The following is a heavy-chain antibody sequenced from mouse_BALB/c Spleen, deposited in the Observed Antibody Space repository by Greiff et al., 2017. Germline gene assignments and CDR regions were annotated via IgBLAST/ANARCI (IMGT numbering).Heavy chain of an antibody. V-gene: IGHV1-69*01. CDR1: GYTFTDYW. Sequence: QVQLQQPGAELVMPGASVKMSCKASGYTFTDYWMHWVKQRPGQGLEWIGAIDTSDSYTSYNQKFKGKATLTVDESSSTAYMQLSSLTSEDSAVYYCARGGSRGYFDYWGQGTTLTVSS. J-gene: IGHJ2*01. D-gene: IGHD1-1*01. CDR2: IDTSDSYT. CDR3: ARGGSRGYFDY.